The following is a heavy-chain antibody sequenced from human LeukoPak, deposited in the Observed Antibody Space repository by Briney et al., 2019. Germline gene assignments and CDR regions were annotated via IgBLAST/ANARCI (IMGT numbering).Heavy chain of an antibody. J-gene: IGHJ4*02. V-gene: IGHV3-33*08. CDR2: IWYDGSNK. CDR3: ARALLVIRGGTVEYYFDY. Sequence: PGGSLRLSCVGSGFTISNYWMHWVRQAPGKGLEWVAVIWYDGSNKYYADSVKGRFTISRDNSKNTLYLQMNSLRAEDTAVYYCARALLVIRGGTVEYYFDYWGQGTLVTVSS. CDR1: GFTISNYW. D-gene: IGHD2-8*02.